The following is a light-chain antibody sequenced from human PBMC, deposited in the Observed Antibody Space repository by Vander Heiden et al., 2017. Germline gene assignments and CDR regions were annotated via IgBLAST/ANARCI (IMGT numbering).Light chain of an antibody. V-gene: IGKV1-5*03. J-gene: IGKJ2*01. CDR2: KTS. CDR1: QSISPW. Sequence: DIQMTQSPSTLSASVGDRVTITCRASQSISPWLAWYQQTPGKAPKLLIYKTSSVESGVPGRFSGSGSGTEFTLTISSLQPEDFATYYCQQDHSDRYTFGQGTKLE. CDR3: QQDHSDRYT.